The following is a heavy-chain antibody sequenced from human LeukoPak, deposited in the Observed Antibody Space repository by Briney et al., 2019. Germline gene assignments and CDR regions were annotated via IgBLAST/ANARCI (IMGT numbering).Heavy chain of an antibody. CDR1: GFTFSNAW. J-gene: IGHJ4*02. CDR2: ISPSGGDT. V-gene: IGHV3-23*01. D-gene: IGHD4-23*01. CDR3: AKKNSGLNPFDH. Sequence: GGSLRLSCAASGFTFSNAWMSWVRQAPGKGLEWVSGISPSGGDTPYADSVKGRFTISRDNSKNTLYLQMNSLRAEDTAVYYCAKKNSGLNPFDHWGQGTLVTVSS.